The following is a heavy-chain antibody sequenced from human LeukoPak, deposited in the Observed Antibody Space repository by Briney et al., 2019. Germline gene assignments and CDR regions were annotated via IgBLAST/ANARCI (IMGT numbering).Heavy chain of an antibody. Sequence: ASVKVSCKASGHTFTSYYMHWVRQAPGQGLEWMGIISPSGGSTSYAQKFQGRVTMTRDTSTSTVYMELSSLRSEDTAVYYCAREECSSTSCPQTIDYWGQGTLVTVSS. CDR2: ISPSGGST. CDR1: GHTFTSYY. CDR3: AREECSSTSCPQTIDY. J-gene: IGHJ4*02. V-gene: IGHV1-46*03. D-gene: IGHD2-2*01.